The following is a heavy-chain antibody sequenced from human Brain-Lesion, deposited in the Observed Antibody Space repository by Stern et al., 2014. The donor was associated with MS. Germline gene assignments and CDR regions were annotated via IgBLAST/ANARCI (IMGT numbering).Heavy chain of an antibody. V-gene: IGHV4-61*02. CDR1: GGSISSGGYY. CDR2: ILNSEST. J-gene: IGHJ6*02. D-gene: IGHD2-2*01. Sequence: VQLVESGPGLVKPSQTLSLSCTVSGGSISSGGYYWSWIRQPAGKGLEWIGRILNSESTNNNPSHKSRVPISKDTTKNKVSLRLNSMTAADTAVYYCARGRVGPGFQYYATDVWGQGTTVIVSS. CDR3: ARGRVGPGFQYYATDV.